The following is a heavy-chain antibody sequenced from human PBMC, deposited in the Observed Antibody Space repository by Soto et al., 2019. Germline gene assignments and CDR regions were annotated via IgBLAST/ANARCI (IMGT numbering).Heavy chain of an antibody. D-gene: IGHD1-26*01. V-gene: IGHV3-30*18. CDR2: LSHHSYKK. J-gene: IGHJ4*02. CDR3: AKDCVGGSNRYYLEY. Sequence: VGSLRLSCAASGFTFSDYGLHRVRQAPGKGLEWVAFLSHHSYKKYYAVSVKGRFTVSRDNSNNTLYLQMNSLRTEDTAVYYCAKDCVGGSNRYYLEYWGQGTPVTAPQ. CDR1: GFTFSDYG.